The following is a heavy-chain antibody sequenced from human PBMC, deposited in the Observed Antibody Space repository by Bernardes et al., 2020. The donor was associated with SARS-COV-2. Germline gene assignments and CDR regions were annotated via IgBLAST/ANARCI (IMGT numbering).Heavy chain of an antibody. CDR2: FDPEDGET. V-gene: IGHV1-24*01. Sequence: ASVKVSCKVSGYTLTELSMHWVRQAPGKGLEWMGGFDPEDGETIYAQKFQGRVTMTEDTSTDTAYMELSSLRSEDTAVYYCATALAVAGTWPDYYYYYDGMDVWGQGTTVTDYS. CDR1: GYTLTELS. CDR3: ATALAVAGTWPDYYYYYDGMDV. J-gene: IGHJ6*01. D-gene: IGHD6-19*01.